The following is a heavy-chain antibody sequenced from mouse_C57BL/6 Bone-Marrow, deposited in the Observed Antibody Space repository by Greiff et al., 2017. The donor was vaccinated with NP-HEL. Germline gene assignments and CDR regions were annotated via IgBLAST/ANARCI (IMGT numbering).Heavy chain of an antibody. CDR3: GREGLRPSYAMDY. Sequence: VQLKESGPGLVKPSQSLSLTCSVTGYSITSGYYWNWIRQFPGNKLEWMGYISYDGSNNYNPSLKNRISITPDTSKNQFFLKLNSVTTEDTATYYCGREGLRPSYAMDYWGQGTSVTVSS. CDR2: ISYDGSN. CDR1: GYSITSGYY. D-gene: IGHD2-2*01. V-gene: IGHV3-6*01. J-gene: IGHJ4*01.